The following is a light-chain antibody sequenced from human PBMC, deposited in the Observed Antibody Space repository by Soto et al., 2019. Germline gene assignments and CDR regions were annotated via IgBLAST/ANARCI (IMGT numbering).Light chain of an antibody. CDR2: GAS. Sequence: EIVLTQSPGTLSLSPGDRATLSCRASQSVSSSYLAWYQQKPGQAPGLLIYGASSRATGIPDRFSGSGSGTDFTLTISRLEPEDFAVYYCQQYGSSGTFGQGTKVDI. V-gene: IGKV3-20*01. CDR1: QSVSSSY. CDR3: QQYGSSGT. J-gene: IGKJ1*01.